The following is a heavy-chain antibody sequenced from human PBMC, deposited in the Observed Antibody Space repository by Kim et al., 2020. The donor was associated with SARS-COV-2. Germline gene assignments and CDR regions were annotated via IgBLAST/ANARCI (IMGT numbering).Heavy chain of an antibody. J-gene: IGHJ6*02. V-gene: IGHV3-74*01. CDR3: ARSGAKGLDV. Sequence: SSTSYADSVKGRFTNSRDNAKNTLYLQMNSLRAEDTAVYFCARSGAKGLDVWGQGTTVTVSS. CDR2: SST. D-gene: IGHD1-26*01.